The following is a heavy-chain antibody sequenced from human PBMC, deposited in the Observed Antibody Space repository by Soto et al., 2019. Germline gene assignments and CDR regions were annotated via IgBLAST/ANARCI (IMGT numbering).Heavy chain of an antibody. J-gene: IGHJ5*02. V-gene: IGHV4-4*02. Sequence: SETLSLTCAVSGGSIISSNWWSWVRQPPGKGLEWIGEIYYSGNTNANPSLKSRVTLSLDKSKNHFSLMLSSVTAADTAIYYCARDRTSAGGYSRMRFDPWGPGTLVT. D-gene: IGHD5-18*01. CDR2: IYYSGNT. CDR3: ARDRTSAGGYSRMRFDP. CDR1: GGSIISSNW.